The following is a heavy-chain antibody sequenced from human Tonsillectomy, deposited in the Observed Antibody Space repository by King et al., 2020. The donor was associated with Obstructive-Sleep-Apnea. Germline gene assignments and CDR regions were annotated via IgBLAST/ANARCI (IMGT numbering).Heavy chain of an antibody. CDR2: IYWDDTK. J-gene: IGHJ3*01. CDR3: AHRQAYGNAVNV. V-gene: IGHV2-5*02. Sequence: VTLKESGPTLVKPTQTLTLTCTFSGFSLSTSPAVVGWIRQPPGKALEWLAVIYWDDTKRYSPSLEGRLTITKDTSKNQVVLTVSNVDPVDTASYYCAHRQAYGNAVNVWGQGKMVIVS. CDR1: GFSLSTSPAV. D-gene: IGHD4-17*01.